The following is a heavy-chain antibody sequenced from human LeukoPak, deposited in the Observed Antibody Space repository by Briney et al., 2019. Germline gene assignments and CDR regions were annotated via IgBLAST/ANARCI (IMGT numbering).Heavy chain of an antibody. D-gene: IGHD6-13*01. Sequence: GASVKVSRKASGYTXTGYYMHWVRQAPGQGLEWMGWINPNSGGTNYAQKFQGRVTMTRDTSISTAYMELSRLRSDDTAVYYCARATYSSSWNYWGQGTLVTVSS. CDR2: INPNSGGT. CDR3: ARATYSSSWNY. V-gene: IGHV1-2*02. CDR1: GYTXTGYY. J-gene: IGHJ4*02.